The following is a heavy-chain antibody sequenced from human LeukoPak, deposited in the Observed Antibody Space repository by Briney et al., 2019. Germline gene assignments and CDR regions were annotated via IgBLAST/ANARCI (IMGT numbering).Heavy chain of an antibody. CDR3: ARRGWVVGATEAFDI. V-gene: IGHV4-59*12. D-gene: IGHD1-26*01. CDR1: GGSISSYY. CDR2: IYYSGST. Sequence: NPSETLSLTCTVSGGSISSYYWSWIRQPPGKGLEWIGYIYYSGSTNYNPSLKSRVTISVDTSKNQFSLKLSSVTAADTAVYYCARRGWVVGATEAFDIWGQGTMVTVSS. J-gene: IGHJ3*02.